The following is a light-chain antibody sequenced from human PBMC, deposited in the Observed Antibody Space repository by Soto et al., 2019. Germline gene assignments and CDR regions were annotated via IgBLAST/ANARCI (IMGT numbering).Light chain of an antibody. CDR2: DAS. Sequence: EFVLTQSPATLSLSPGQSATLSCRASQKVSKHLAWYQQKPGQAPRLRIYDASTRATGIPARFSGSGSGTAFTLTISSLEPEDFAVYYCQQRTKWPITFGQGTRLE. CDR1: QKVSKH. CDR3: QQRTKWPIT. V-gene: IGKV3-11*01. J-gene: IGKJ5*01.